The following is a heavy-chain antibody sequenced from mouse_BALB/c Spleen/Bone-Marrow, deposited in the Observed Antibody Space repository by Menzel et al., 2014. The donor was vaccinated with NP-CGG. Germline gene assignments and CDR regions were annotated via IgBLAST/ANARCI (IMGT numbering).Heavy chain of an antibody. CDR3: ARDGVSGGWGEFDL. CDR2: INIYPNT. V-gene: IGHV5-6-5*01. CDR1: GFSLSNYA. D-gene: IGHD1-1*02. J-gene: IGHJ2*01. Sequence: EESGGRLVTPGTPLTLTCTVSGFSLSNYAVGWVRQAPGKGLEYIGIINIYPNTYYSSWAKGRFTISKTSSNTVDLKITSPTTEDTATYFCARDGVSGGWGEFDLWGQGTLVTVSS.